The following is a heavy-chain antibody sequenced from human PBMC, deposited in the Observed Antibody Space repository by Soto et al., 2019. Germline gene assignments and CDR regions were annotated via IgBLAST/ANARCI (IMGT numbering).Heavy chain of an antibody. Sequence: QVQLVQSGAEVKKPGASVKVSCKASGYTFTSYYMHWVRQAPGQGLEWKGIINPSGGSTSYAQKFQGRVTMTRDTSTSTVYMELSSLRSEDTAVYYCARDLEHPLYGMDVWGQGTTVTVSS. CDR1: GYTFTSYY. CDR3: ARDLEHPLYGMDV. CDR2: INPSGGST. J-gene: IGHJ6*02. V-gene: IGHV1-46*01.